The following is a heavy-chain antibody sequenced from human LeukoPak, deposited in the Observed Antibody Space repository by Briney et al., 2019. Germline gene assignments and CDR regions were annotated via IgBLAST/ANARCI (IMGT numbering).Heavy chain of an antibody. CDR1: GFTFIGNP. CDR2: ISMDGTKK. Sequence: GGPRRLSCAPPGFTFIGNPMHGVPQAPGRGRGGGAFISMDGTKKYYANSVKGRFTISRDNSKNTLYLQMNSLRAEDTAVYYCARPRGGSYDFWSGYYTGEDYYYYYGMDVWGQGTTVTVSS. CDR3: ARPRGGSYDFWSGYYTGEDYYYYYGMDV. V-gene: IGHV3-30-3*01. D-gene: IGHD3-3*01. J-gene: IGHJ6*02.